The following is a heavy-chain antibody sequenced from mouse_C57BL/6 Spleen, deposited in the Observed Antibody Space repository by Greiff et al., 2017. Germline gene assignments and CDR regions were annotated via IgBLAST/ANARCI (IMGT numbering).Heavy chain of an antibody. CDR2: IDPSDSYT. CDR1: GYTFTSYW. CDR3: ARGDYCYCYALDY. V-gene: IGHV1-69*01. D-gene: IGHD2-12*01. J-gene: IGHJ4*01. Sequence: QVQLQQPGAELVMPGASVKLSCKASGYTFTSYWMHWVKQRPGQGLEWIGEIDPSDSYTNYNQKFKGKSTLTVDKSSSTAYMQLSSLTSEDSAVYYCARGDYCYCYALDYWGQGTSVTVSS.